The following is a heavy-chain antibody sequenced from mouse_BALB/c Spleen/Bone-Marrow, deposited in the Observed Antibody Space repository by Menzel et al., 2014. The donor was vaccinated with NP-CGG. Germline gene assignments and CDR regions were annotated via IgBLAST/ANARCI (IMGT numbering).Heavy chain of an antibody. CDR3: ARVMGGLLFDS. CDR2: IRNKANGYTT. Sequence: EVKLMESGGGLVQPGGSLRLSCATSGFTFTDYYMNWVRQPPGKALEWLAFIRNKANGYTTEYSASVKGRFTISRDISQSILYLQMNTLRPEDSATYYCARVMGGLLFDSWGQGTTLTVSS. J-gene: IGHJ2*01. D-gene: IGHD1-1*01. V-gene: IGHV7-3*02. CDR1: GFTFTDYY.